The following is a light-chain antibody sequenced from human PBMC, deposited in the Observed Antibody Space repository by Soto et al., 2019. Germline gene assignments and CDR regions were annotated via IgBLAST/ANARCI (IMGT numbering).Light chain of an antibody. CDR1: HGVFNN. V-gene: IGKV3D-15*01. J-gene: IGKJ1*01. Sequence: EIVLTQSPGTLSLSPGERSTLSCSASHGVFNNHIGWYQQKPGQAPRRLIFGASFRATGIPDRFSGSASGTEFTLTISSLQSEDFAVYCCQQYNNWPPTFGQGTKVDIK. CDR2: GAS. CDR3: QQYNNWPPT.